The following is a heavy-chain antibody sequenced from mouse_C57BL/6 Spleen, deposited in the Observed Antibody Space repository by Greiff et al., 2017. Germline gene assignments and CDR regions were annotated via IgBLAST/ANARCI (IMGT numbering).Heavy chain of an antibody. CDR3: SRGPSYDYDFAY. J-gene: IGHJ2*01. D-gene: IGHD2-4*01. Sequence: VQLQQSAAELVKPGASVKISCKVSGYNFTDHTIHWMKQRPEQGLEWIGYIYPRDGSTKYNEKFQGKATLTADKSSSPAYMQLNSLTSEYSAVYFCSRGPSYDYDFAYWGQGTTLTVSS. CDR1: GYNFTDHT. V-gene: IGHV1-78*01. CDR2: IYPRDGST.